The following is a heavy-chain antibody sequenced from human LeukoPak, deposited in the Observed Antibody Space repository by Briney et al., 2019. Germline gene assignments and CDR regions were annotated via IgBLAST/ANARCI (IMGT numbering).Heavy chain of an antibody. J-gene: IGHJ4*01. CDR3: ARWAESGGYYYIDN. V-gene: IGHV3-7*01. CDR2: IKGDGTEK. Sequence: GGSLRLSCAASRFTFSFYWMTWVRQAPGKGLEWVANIKGDGTEKSYVDSVKGRFTISRDNADNSLSLQMNSLRAEDTAVYYCARWAESGGYYYIDNWGHGTLVTVSS. CDR1: RFTFSFYW. D-gene: IGHD3-22*01.